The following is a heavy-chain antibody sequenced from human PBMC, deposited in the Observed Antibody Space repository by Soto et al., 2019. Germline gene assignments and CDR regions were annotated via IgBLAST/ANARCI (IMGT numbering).Heavy chain of an antibody. V-gene: IGHV3-66*01. CDR1: GFTVSSNY. Sequence: EVQLVESGGGLVQPGGSLRLSCAASGFTVSSNYMTWIRQAPGKGLEWVSTIYSGGSAYYADSVRGRFTISRDNSKNTLYLQMNSLRVEDTAVYYCATVRGHQADCGQGTLVTVSS. CDR2: IYSGGSA. D-gene: IGHD2-2*01. CDR3: ATVRGHQAD. J-gene: IGHJ4*02.